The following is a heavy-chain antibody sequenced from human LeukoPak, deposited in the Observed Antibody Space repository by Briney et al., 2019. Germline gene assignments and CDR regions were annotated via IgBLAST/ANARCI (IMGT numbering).Heavy chain of an antibody. CDR1: GYTFISYY. J-gene: IGHJ5*02. CDR2: INPSGGST. CDR3: AREALGYCSGGSCYGNWFDP. D-gene: IGHD2-15*01. V-gene: IGHV1-46*01. Sequence: ASVKVSCKASGYTFISYYMHWVRQAPGQGLEWMGIINPSGGSTSYAQKFQGRVTMTRDMSTSTVYMELSSLRSEDTAVYYCAREALGYCSGGSCYGNWFDPWGQGTLVTVSS.